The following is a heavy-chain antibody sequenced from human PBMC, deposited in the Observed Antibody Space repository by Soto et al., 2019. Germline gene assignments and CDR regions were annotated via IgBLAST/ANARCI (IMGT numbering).Heavy chain of an antibody. D-gene: IGHD3-22*01. J-gene: IGHJ4*02. CDR2: ISGSGGST. V-gene: IGHV3-23*01. Sequence: GGSLRLSCAASGFTFSSYAMSWVRQAPGKGLEWVSAISGSGGSTYYADSVKGRFTISRDNSKNTLYLQMNSLRAEDTYVYYRARDVYDSSGYYDYWGQGTMVPSPQ. CDR1: GFTFSSYA. CDR3: ARDVYDSSGYYDY.